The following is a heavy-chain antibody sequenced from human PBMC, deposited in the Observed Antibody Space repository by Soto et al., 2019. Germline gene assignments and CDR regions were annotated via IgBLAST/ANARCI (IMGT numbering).Heavy chain of an antibody. CDR1: GGTFNNYV. Sequence: SVKVSCKASGGTFNNYVLNWVRQAPGQGLEWVGGIIPSSQKTNYAQKFQGRLTITADANTVYMELSSLRSDDTALYFCARRHVSSVHFLRFDYWGQGTRVTVSS. J-gene: IGHJ4*02. CDR3: ARRHVSSVHFLRFDY. V-gene: IGHV1-69*13. CDR2: IIPSSQKT. D-gene: IGHD3-3*02.